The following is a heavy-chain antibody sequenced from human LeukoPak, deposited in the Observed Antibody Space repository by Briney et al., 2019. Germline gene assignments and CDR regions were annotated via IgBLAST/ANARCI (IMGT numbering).Heavy chain of an antibody. CDR2: IRYDESNK. D-gene: IGHD1-14*01. CDR3: ARDGPDDDAFDI. J-gene: IGHJ3*02. CDR1: GFTFSSYG. Sequence: GGSLRLSCAASGFTFSSYGMHWVRQAPGKGLEWVAFIRYDESNKDYADSVKGRFTISRDNSKNTLYLQMNSLRAEDTAVYYCARDGPDDDAFDIWGQGTMVTVSS. V-gene: IGHV3-30*02.